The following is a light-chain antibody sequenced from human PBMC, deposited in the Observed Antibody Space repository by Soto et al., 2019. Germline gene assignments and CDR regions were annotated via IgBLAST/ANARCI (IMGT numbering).Light chain of an antibody. CDR1: QTISSW. V-gene: IGKV1-5*03. J-gene: IGKJ1*01. CDR3: QHYNSYSEA. Sequence: DTQMTPTPSTRSGSLGERGPSTCRASQTISSWLAWYQQKPGKAPKLLIYKASTLKSGVPSRFSGSGSGTEFTLTISSLQPYDFATYYCQHYNSYSEAFGQGTKVDIK. CDR2: KAS.